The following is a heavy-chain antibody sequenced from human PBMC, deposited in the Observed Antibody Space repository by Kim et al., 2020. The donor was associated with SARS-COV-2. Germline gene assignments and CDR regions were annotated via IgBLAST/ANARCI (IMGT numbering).Heavy chain of an antibody. V-gene: IGHV3-66*01. CDR1: GFTVSSNY. CDR3: ARDRLLDTAFPSYFYYGMDV. CDR2: VYSGGST. J-gene: IGHJ6*02. Sequence: GGSLRLSCAASGFTVSSNYMSWVRQAPGKGLEWVSIVYSGGSTYYADSVKGRFTISRDNYKNTLYLQMNSLRAEDTAVYYCARDRLLDTAFPSYFYYGMDVWGQGTTVTVSS. D-gene: IGHD5-18*01.